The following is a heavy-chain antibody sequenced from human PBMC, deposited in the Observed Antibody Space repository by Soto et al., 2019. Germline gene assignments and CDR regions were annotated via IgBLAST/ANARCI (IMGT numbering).Heavy chain of an antibody. J-gene: IGHJ3*02. CDR3: AKLLLSPHDAFDI. CDR1: GFTFDDYA. CDR2: ISWNSGSI. V-gene: IGHV3-9*01. Sequence: LRLSCAASGFTFDDYAMHWVRQAPGKGLEWVSGISWNSGSIGYADSVKGRFTISRDNAKNSLYLQMNSLRAEDTALYYCAKLLLSPHDAFDIWGQGTMVTVSS.